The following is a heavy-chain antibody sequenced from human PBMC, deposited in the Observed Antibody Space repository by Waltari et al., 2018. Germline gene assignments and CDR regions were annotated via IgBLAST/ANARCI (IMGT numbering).Heavy chain of an antibody. CDR2: INVVKGKI. CDR3: ARGGERSTWYSRFDP. V-gene: IGHV1-3*01. Sequence: QVQLVQSGAEVKKPGASVKVACKASGYTFTDYAVHWMGQAPGQRLEGVGGINVVKGKIKNLPNFEGRDTITRETSANTAYMELSRLRSEDTAVYYCARGGERSTWYSRFDPWGQGTLVSVSS. CDR1: GYTFTDYA. J-gene: IGHJ5*02. D-gene: IGHD6-13*01.